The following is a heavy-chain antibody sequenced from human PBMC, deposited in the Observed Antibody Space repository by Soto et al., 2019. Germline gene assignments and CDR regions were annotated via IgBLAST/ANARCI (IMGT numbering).Heavy chain of an antibody. Sequence: SETLSLTCAVSGDSISSSKWWSWVRQPPGKGLEWIGEIYHSGSTNYNPSLKSRVTVSRDNAKNTLFLQLNTLRVDDTAVYYCARGGFDHAFDIWGQGTMVTVSS. CDR3: ARGGFDHAFDI. V-gene: IGHV4-4*02. J-gene: IGHJ3*02. D-gene: IGHD3-9*01. CDR1: GDSISSSKW. CDR2: IYHSGST.